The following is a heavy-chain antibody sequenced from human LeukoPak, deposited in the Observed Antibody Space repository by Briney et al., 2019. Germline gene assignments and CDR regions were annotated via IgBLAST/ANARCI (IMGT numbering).Heavy chain of an antibody. D-gene: IGHD1-26*01. Sequence: ASVKVSCKASGYTFTSYDINWVRQATGQGLEWMGWMNPNSGNTGYAQKFQGRVTMTRNTSISTAYMELSSLRSEDTAVYYCASRSGSYWFYFEYWSQGTLVTVSS. CDR1: GYTFTSYD. CDR3: ASRSGSYWFYFEY. V-gene: IGHV1-8*01. J-gene: IGHJ4*02. CDR2: MNPNSGNT.